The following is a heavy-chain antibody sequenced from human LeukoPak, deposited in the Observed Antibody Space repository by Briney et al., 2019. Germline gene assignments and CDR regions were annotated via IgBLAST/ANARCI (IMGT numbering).Heavy chain of an antibody. J-gene: IGHJ4*02. Sequence: PGGSLRLSCAASGLSFSSNSMNWVRQAPGKGLEWLSYISYSSSTIYSADSVKGRFTISRDNAKNSLYLQMNSLRAEDTAVYYCARDIRHPSYYFDYWGQGTLVTVSS. CDR1: GLSFSSNS. CDR3: ARDIRHPSYYFDY. V-gene: IGHV3-48*01. CDR2: ISYSSSTI. D-gene: IGHD1-1*01.